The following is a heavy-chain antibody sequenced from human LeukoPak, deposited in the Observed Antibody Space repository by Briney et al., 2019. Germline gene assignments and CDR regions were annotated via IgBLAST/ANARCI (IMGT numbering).Heavy chain of an antibody. J-gene: IGHJ5*02. V-gene: IGHV3-48*01. CDR3: ASALTYYYDTSGSLP. CDR1: GFTFSRYS. D-gene: IGHD3-22*01. CDR2: ISSSSNSI. Sequence: PGGSLRLSCAASGFTFSRYSMNWVRHAPGKGLERVSYISSSSNSIYYADSVKGRFTISRDNAKNSLYLQMKSLRAEDTAVYYCASALTYYYDTSGSLPWGQGTLVTVSS.